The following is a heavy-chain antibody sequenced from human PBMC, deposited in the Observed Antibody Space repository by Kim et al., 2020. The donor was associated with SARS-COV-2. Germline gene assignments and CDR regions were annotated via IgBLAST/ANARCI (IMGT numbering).Heavy chain of an antibody. CDR3: CVDTAMDY. Sequence: GGSLRLSCAASGFTFSSYAMHWVRQAPGKGLEWVAVISYDGSNKYYADSVKGRFTISRDNSKNTLYLQMNSLRAEDTAVYYCCVDTAMDYWGQGTLVTVSS. V-gene: IGHV3-30*04. CDR2: ISYDGSNK. CDR1: GFTFSSYA. J-gene: IGHJ4*02. D-gene: IGHD5-18*01.